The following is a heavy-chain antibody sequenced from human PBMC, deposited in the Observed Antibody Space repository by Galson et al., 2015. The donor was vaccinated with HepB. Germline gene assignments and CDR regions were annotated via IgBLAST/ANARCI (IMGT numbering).Heavy chain of an antibody. D-gene: IGHD2-21*02. CDR2: IIPIFGTA. Sequence: SVKVSCKASGGTFSSYAISWVRQAPGQGLEWMGGIIPIFGTANYAQKFQGRVTITADESTSTAYMELSSLRSEDTAVYYCARGLVGTLNYYYYYMDVWGKGTTVTVSS. CDR1: GGTFSSYA. CDR3: ARGLVGTLNYYYYYMDV. J-gene: IGHJ6*03. V-gene: IGHV1-69*13.